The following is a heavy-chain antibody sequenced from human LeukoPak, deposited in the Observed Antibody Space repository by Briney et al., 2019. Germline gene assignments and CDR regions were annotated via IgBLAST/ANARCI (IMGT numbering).Heavy chain of an antibody. CDR3: ASYNASALCFDY. J-gene: IGHJ4*02. V-gene: IGHV1-46*01. CDR2: INPSGGST. D-gene: IGHD3-10*01. Sequence: ASVKVSCKASGYTFTSYYMHWVRQAPGQGLEWMGIINPSGGSTSYAQKFQGRVTMTRDTSTSTVYMELSSLRSEDTAVYYCASYNASALCFDYWGQGTLVTVSS. CDR1: GYTFTSYY.